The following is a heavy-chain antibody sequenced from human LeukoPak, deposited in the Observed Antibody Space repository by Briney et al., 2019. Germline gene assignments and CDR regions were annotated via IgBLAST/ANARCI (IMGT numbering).Heavy chain of an antibody. CDR1: GFTFSSYA. CDR2: VSGSGGGST. J-gene: IGHJ3*02. Sequence: PGGSLRLSCAASGFTFSSYAMHWVRQAPGKGLEWVSAVSGSGGGSTYYADSVKGRFTIFRDNSKNALYLQMNSLRADDTAVYYCAKPRARDCSGGSCSHDAFDIWGQGTMVTVSS. V-gene: IGHV3-23*01. D-gene: IGHD2-15*01. CDR3: AKPRARDCSGGSCSHDAFDI.